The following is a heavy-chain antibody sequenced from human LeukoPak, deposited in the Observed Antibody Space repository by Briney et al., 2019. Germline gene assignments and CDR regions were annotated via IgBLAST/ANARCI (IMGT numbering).Heavy chain of an antibody. J-gene: IGHJ4*02. V-gene: IGHV6-1*01. CDR2: TYYRSKWYY. D-gene: IGHD6-13*01. CDR3: ARGSYNSKWN. CDR1: GDSVSSNSAA. Sequence: SQTLSLTCAISGDSVSSNSAAWSWIRQSPSRGLEWLGRTYYRSKWYYDYAVSVQSPITINPDTSKNQFSLHLTSVTPEDTAVYYCARGSYNSKWNWGQGTLVTVSS.